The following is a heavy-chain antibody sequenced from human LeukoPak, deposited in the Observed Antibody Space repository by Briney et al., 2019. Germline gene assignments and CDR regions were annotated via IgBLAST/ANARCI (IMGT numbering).Heavy chain of an antibody. V-gene: IGHV3-74*01. CDR2: INSDGSST. J-gene: IGHJ6*03. CDR1: GFTFSSYW. D-gene: IGHD6-13*01. CDR3: ARGKFSSSSWFYYYYYMDV. Sequence: PGGSLRLSCAASGFTFSSYWMHWVRQAPGKGLVWVSRINSDGSSTIYADSVKGRFTISRDNAKNTLYLQMNSLRAEDTAVYYCARGKFSSSSWFYYYYYMDVWGKGTTVAVSS.